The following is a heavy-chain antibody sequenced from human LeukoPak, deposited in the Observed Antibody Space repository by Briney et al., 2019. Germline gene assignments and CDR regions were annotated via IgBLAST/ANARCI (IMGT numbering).Heavy chain of an antibody. J-gene: IGHJ5*02. D-gene: IGHD2-21*02. V-gene: IGHV3-23*01. CDR3: ARYEQRPGVTASDP. CDR1: GFTFSSYA. CDR2: ISGSGGST. Sequence: GGSLRLSCAASGFTFSSYAMSWVRQAPGKGLEWVSAISGSGGSTYYADSVKGRFTISRDNSKNTLYLQMNSLGVEDTAMYYCARYEQRPGVTASDPWSQGTLVTVSS.